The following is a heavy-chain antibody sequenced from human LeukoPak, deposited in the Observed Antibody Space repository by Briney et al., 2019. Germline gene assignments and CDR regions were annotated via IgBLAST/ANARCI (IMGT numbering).Heavy chain of an antibody. Sequence: GGSLRLSCTASGFTFGDYVMSWVRQAPGKGLEWVGFIRSKAYGGTTKNAASVKGRFTISRDDSRSIAYLQMNSLKTEDTAVYYCTRDVPDIRDYGDYGIPPFDYWGQGTLVTVSS. D-gene: IGHD4-17*01. CDR3: TRDVPDIRDYGDYGIPPFDY. J-gene: IGHJ4*02. CDR2: IRSKAYGGTT. CDR1: GFTFGDYV. V-gene: IGHV3-49*04.